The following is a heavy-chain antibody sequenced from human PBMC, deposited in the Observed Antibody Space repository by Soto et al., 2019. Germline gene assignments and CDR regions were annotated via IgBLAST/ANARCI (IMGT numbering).Heavy chain of an antibody. J-gene: IGHJ1*01. CDR3: AKDGDYYDSSGYYPTEYFQH. CDR2: ISGSGGST. Sequence: EVQLLESGGGLVQPGGSLRLSCAASGFTFSSYAMSWVRQAPGKGLEWVSAISGSGGSTYYADSVKGRFTISRDNSKNTLYLQMNSLRAEDTAVYYCAKDGDYYDSSGYYPTEYFQHWGQGTLVTVSS. CDR1: GFTFSSYA. V-gene: IGHV3-23*01. D-gene: IGHD3-22*01.